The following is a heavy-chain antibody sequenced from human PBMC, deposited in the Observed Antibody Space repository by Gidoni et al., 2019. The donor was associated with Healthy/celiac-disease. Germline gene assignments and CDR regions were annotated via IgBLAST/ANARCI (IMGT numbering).Heavy chain of an antibody. V-gene: IGHV4-34*01. D-gene: IGHD1-26*01. CDR3: ASIVGATYFDY. Sequence: QVQLQQWGAGLLKPSETLSLTCAVYGGSFRGYYWSWIRQPPGKGLEWIGEINHSGSTNYNPSLKSRVTISVDTSKNQFSLKLSSVTAADTAVYYCASIVGATYFDYWGQGTLVTVSS. J-gene: IGHJ4*02. CDR2: INHSGST. CDR1: GGSFRGYY.